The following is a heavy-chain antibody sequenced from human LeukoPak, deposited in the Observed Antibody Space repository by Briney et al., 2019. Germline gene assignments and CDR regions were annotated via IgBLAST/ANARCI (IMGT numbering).Heavy chain of an antibody. V-gene: IGHV1-2*02. CDR3: ARSGYIYGLDY. CDR1: GYTFSGYY. CDR2: IRYNSGGT. Sequence: ASVKVSCDASGYTFSGYYIHWVRQAPGQGLEWMGWIRYNSGGTNYAQKFQGRVTMTRDTSISTAYMELSRLTSDDTAVYYCARSGYIYGLDYWGQGTLVTVSS. J-gene: IGHJ4*02. D-gene: IGHD5-18*01.